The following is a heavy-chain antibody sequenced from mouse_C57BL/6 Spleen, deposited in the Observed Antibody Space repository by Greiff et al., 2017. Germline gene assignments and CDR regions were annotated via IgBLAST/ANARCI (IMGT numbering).Heavy chain of an antibody. CDR3: ARPDYGVFAY. J-gene: IGHJ3*01. CDR2: IYPGDGDT. D-gene: IGHD2-4*01. CDR1: GYAFSSSW. Sequence: VQRVESGPELVKPGASVKISCKASGYAFSSSWMNWVKQRPGKGLEWIGRIYPGDGDTNYNGKFKGKATLTADKSSSTAYMQLSSLTSEDSAVYFCARPDYGVFAYWGQGTLVTVSA. V-gene: IGHV1-82*01.